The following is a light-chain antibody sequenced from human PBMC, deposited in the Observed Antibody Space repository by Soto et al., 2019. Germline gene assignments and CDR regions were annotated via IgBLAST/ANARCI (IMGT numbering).Light chain of an antibody. CDR2: AAS. Sequence: EIVMTQSPATLSVSPGERATLSCRASQSVSSNLAWYQQKPGQAPRLLIYAASTRATGIPARFSGSGSGTEFILTISSLQSEDFALYYCQQYNNWPVFGQGTKVDIK. CDR1: QSVSSN. J-gene: IGKJ1*01. V-gene: IGKV3-15*01. CDR3: QQYNNWPV.